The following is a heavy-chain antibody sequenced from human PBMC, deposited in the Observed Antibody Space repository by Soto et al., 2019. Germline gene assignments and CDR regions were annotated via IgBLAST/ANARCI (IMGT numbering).Heavy chain of an antibody. Sequence: QLQLQESGPGLVKPSETLSLTCTVSGGSISSSSYYWGWIRQPPGKGLEWIGSIYYSGSTYYNPSLKRRVTISVDTSKNQFPLKLSSVTAADTAVYYCASLMLLGNIDYWGQGTLVTVSS. J-gene: IGHJ4*02. V-gene: IGHV4-39*01. CDR3: ASLMLLGNIDY. CDR1: GGSISSSSYY. D-gene: IGHD2-15*01. CDR2: IYYSGST.